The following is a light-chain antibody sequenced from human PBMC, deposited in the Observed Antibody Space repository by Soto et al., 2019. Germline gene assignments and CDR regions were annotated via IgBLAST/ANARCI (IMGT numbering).Light chain of an antibody. CDR2: ATS. V-gene: IGKV3-15*01. CDR3: HQYYDWPPWT. CDR1: QSVSNS. Sequence: ETLLTQSPATLSMSPGKTATLSCRASQSVSNSLAWYRQRPDQPPSLLIYATSTRATGVPARFTGSGSGTEFTLTISSLQSEDFAVYYCHQYYDWPPWTFGQGTKVEI. J-gene: IGKJ1*01.